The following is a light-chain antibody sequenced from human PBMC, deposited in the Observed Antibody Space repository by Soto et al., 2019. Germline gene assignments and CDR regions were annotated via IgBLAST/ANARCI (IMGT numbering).Light chain of an antibody. CDR2: QDR. Sequence: SYELTQPPSVSVSPGQTASMTCSGDKLGDKDASWYQQKPGQSPVLVIYQDRKRPSGTPERFSGSNSGNTATLTISGTQAMDEADYYCQAWDSSTAVFGGGTKLTVL. CDR1: KLGDKD. J-gene: IGLJ2*01. V-gene: IGLV3-1*01. CDR3: QAWDSSTAV.